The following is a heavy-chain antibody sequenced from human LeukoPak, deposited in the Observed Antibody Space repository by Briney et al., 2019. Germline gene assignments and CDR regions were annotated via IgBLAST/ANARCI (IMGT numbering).Heavy chain of an antibody. Sequence: GASVKVSCKASGYTFISYDISWVRQAPGQGLEWMGGIIPIFGTANYAQKFQGRVTITADESTSTAYMELSSLRSEDTAVYYCARAREGSAMDYWGQGTLVTVSS. CDR2: IIPIFGTA. V-gene: IGHV1-69*13. D-gene: IGHD5-18*01. CDR1: GYTFISYD. J-gene: IGHJ4*02. CDR3: ARAREGSAMDY.